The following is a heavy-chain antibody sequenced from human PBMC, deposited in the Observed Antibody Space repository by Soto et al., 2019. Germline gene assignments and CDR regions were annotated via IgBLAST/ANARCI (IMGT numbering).Heavy chain of an antibody. CDR2: ISGYNGLT. V-gene: IGHV1-18*04. J-gene: IGHJ4*02. CDR1: GYTFSNYG. Sequence: QVPLVQSGEEVKKSGASVKVSCKASGYTFSNYGISWVRQAPGQGLEWMGWISGYNGLTAYAQNVQGRVTMTIDTPTRTVFMDLTSLRSNDTAVYYCARDEGIRGFYSWGQGTLVTVSS. D-gene: IGHD3-10*01. CDR3: ARDEGIRGFYS.